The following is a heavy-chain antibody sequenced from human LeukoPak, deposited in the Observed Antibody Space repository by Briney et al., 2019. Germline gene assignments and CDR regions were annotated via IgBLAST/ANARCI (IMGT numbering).Heavy chain of an antibody. CDR2: IKQDGSEK. J-gene: IGHJ3*02. CDR1: GFIFSDYW. D-gene: IGHD2-15*01. CDR3: ARSPYSGAFDI. Sequence: GGSLRLSCAASGFIFSDYWMSWVRQAPGKGLEWVANIKQDGSEKYYVDSVKGRFIISRDNAKNSLYLQMNSLRADDTALYYCARSPYSGAFDIWGQGTMVTVSS. V-gene: IGHV3-7*03.